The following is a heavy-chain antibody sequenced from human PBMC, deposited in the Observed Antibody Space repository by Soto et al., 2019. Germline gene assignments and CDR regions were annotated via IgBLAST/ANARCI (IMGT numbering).Heavy chain of an antibody. Sequence: QVQLVQSGAEVKKPGASVKVSCKASGKTLSSYGISWVRQAPGQGLEWMGWISGYNGNTDYAQSLQGRVTMTTDTFANTAYMELRSLRSDDTAVYYCARARGQWLVTTEYDCWGQGTLVTVSS. J-gene: IGHJ4*02. CDR3: ARARGQWLVTTEYDC. V-gene: IGHV1-18*01. D-gene: IGHD6-19*01. CDR2: ISGYNGNT. CDR1: GKTLSSYG.